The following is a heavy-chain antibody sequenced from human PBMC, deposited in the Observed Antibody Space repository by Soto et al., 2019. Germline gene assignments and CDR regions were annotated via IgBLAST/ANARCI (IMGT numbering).Heavy chain of an antibody. CDR3: ARDNTAMVTKDYYYYGMDV. CDR2: INHSGST. J-gene: IGHJ6*02. D-gene: IGHD5-18*01. Sequence: SETLSLTCAVYGGSFSGYYWSWIRQPPGKGLEWIGEINHSGSTNYNPSLKSRVTISVDTSKNQFSLKLSSVTAADTAVYYCARDNTAMVTKDYYYYGMDVWGQGTTVTVSS. V-gene: IGHV4-34*01. CDR1: GGSFSGYY.